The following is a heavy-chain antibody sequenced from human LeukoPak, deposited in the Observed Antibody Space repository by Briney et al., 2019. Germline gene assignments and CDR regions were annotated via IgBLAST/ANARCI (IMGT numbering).Heavy chain of an antibody. V-gene: IGHV1-8*01. D-gene: IGHD1-14*01. Sequence: ASVKVSCKASGYTFTSYDINWVRQATGQGLEWMGWMNPNSGNTGYAQKFQGRVTMTRNTSISTAYMELSSLRSEDTAVYYCASQGNPHYYYGMDVWGQGTTVTVSS. CDR2: MNPNSGNT. CDR3: ASQGNPHYYYGMDV. J-gene: IGHJ6*02. CDR1: GYTFTSYD.